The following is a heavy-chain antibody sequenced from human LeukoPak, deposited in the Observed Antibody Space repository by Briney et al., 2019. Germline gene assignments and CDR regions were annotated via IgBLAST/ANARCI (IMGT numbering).Heavy chain of an antibody. V-gene: IGHV3-9*01. D-gene: IGHD6-13*01. CDR2: ISWNSGSI. J-gene: IGHJ6*02. CDR1: GFTFDDYA. Sequence: PGRSLRLSCAASGFTFDDYAMHWVRQAPGKGLEWVSGISWNSGSIGYADSVKGRFTISRDNAKNSLYLQMNSLRAEDTALYYCAKDRGPFIAAAGTLYYYGMDVWGQGTTVTVSS. CDR3: AKDRGPFIAAAGTLYYYGMDV.